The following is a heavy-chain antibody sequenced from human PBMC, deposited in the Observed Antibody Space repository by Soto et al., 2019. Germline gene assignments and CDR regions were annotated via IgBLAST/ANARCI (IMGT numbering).Heavy chain of an antibody. D-gene: IGHD3-16*02. CDR1: GFTFSNYA. Sequence: PRGSLVLCCASSGFTFSNYAMSWVRQAPGKGLEWVSTIGSDGRKTYYADSVSGRFTISRDNSKNTLYLQMNSLRAEDTALFYCASLVNRASDFDFWGQGTMFTVSS. CDR2: IGSDGRKT. V-gene: IGHV3-23*01. J-gene: IGHJ4*02. CDR3: ASLVNRASDFDF.